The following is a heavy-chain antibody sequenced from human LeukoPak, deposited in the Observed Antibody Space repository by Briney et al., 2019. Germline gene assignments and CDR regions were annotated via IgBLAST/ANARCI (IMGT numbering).Heavy chain of an antibody. CDR3: ARVYGANFDY. CDR2: ISRSGSTK. J-gene: IGHJ4*02. D-gene: IGHD4-17*01. V-gene: IGHV3-11*04. Sequence: GGSLRLSCAASGFTFSDYNMRWVRQAPGKGLEWVSSISRSGSTKYYADSVKGRFTISRDNAKNSLYLQMNSLRAEDTAVYYCARVYGANFDYWGQGTLVTVSS. CDR1: GFTFSDYN.